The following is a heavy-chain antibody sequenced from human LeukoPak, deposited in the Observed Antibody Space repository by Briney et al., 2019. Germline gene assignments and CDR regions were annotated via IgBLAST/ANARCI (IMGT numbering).Heavy chain of an antibody. CDR1: GGSISSGNYY. V-gene: IGHV4-61*02. CDR2: IYTSGST. D-gene: IGHD2-21*01. Sequence: SETLSLTCTVSGGSISSGNYYWSWIRQPAGKGLEWIGRIYTSGSTNYNPSLESRVTISVDTSKNQFSLKLISVTAADTAVYYCARDAPLAYCGGDCYSSQYWGQGTLVTVSS. J-gene: IGHJ4*02. CDR3: ARDAPLAYCGGDCYSSQY.